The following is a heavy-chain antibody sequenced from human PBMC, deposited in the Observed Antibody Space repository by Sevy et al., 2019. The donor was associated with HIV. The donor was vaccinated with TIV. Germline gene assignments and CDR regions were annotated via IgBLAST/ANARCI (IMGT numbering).Heavy chain of an antibody. Sequence: GGSLRLSCAASGFTFSSYAMHWVRQAPGKGLEWVAVISYDGSNKYYADSVKGRFTISRDNSKNTLYRQMNSLRAEDTAVYYCARVREGGKYCSSTSCYLAYYYGMDVWGQGTTVTVSS. J-gene: IGHJ6*02. D-gene: IGHD2-2*01. CDR3: ARVREGGKYCSSTSCYLAYYYGMDV. CDR2: ISYDGSNK. V-gene: IGHV3-30-3*01. CDR1: GFTFSSYA.